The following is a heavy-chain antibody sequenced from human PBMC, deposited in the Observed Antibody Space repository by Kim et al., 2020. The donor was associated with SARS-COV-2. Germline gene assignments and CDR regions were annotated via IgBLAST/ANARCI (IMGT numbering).Heavy chain of an antibody. D-gene: IGHD3-10*01. J-gene: IGHJ6*01. CDR3: ARDKRVLGCLHYYY. V-gene: IGHV3-9*01. CDR2: ISSNGGHI. CDR1: GFTFRSHA. Sequence: GGSLRLSCAASGFTFRSHAMHWVRQAPGKGLEWVSVISSNGGHICYADSVKGRFTISRDDAKDSLYLQMNSLRAEDTAFYYCARDKRVLGCLHYYY.